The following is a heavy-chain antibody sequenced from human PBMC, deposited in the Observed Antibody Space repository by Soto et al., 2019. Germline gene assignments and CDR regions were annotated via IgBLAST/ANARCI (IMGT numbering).Heavy chain of an antibody. Sequence: GASVKVSCKASGGTFSSYAIIWVRQAPGQGLEWMGGIIPIFGTANYAQKFQGRVTITADESTSTAYMELSSLRSEDTAVYYCARTDGDYVSYYYGMDVWGQGTTVTVSS. CDR1: GGTFSSYA. CDR3: ARTDGDYVSYYYGMDV. CDR2: IIPIFGTA. J-gene: IGHJ6*02. V-gene: IGHV1-69*13. D-gene: IGHD4-17*01.